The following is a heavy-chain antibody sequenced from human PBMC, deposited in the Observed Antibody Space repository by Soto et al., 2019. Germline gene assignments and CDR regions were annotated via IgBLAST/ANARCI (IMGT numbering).Heavy chain of an antibody. D-gene: IGHD2-2*02. V-gene: IGHV1-69*01. CDR2: IIPIFGTA. CDR3: AGLEGYCSSTSCYRGRIYYYYGMDV. Sequence: QVQLVQSGAEVQKTGSSVKVSCKASGGTFSCYAISWVRQAPGQGLEWMGGIIPIFGTANYAQKFQGRVTITADESTSTAYMELSSLRSEDTAVYYCAGLEGYCSSTSCYRGRIYYYYGMDVWGQGTTVTVSS. CDR1: GGTFSCYA. J-gene: IGHJ6*02.